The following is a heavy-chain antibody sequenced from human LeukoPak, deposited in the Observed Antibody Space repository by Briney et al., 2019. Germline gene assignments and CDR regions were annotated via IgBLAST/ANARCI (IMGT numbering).Heavy chain of an antibody. CDR3: AREETDFWSGYPDY. Sequence: GGSLRLSCAASGFTFSSYAMSWVRQAPGKGLEWVSAISGSGGSTYYADSVKGRFTISRDNSKNTLYLQMNSLRAEDTAVYYCAREETDFWSGYPDYWGQGTLVTVSS. CDR2: ISGSGGST. CDR1: GFTFSSYA. V-gene: IGHV3-23*01. J-gene: IGHJ4*02. D-gene: IGHD3-3*01.